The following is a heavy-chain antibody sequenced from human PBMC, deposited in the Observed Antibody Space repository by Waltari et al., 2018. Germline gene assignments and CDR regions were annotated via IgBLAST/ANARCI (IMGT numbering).Heavy chain of an antibody. CDR2: TNGDGSST. V-gene: IGHV3-74*01. Sequence: EVQLEESGGGLDQPGGSLRLSCAASGFTFSSHWMHWVRQAPGKGLVWVSRTNGDGSSTSYADSVKGRFTISRDNAKNTLYLQMNSLRAEDTAVYYCSRDLQHGDFGRGRDYWGQGTLVTVSS. D-gene: IGHD4-17*01. CDR3: SRDLQHGDFGRGRDY. CDR1: GFTFSSHW. J-gene: IGHJ4*02.